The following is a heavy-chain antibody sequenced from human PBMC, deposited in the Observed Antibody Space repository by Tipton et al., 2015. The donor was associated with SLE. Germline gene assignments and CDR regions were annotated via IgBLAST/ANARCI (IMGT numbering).Heavy chain of an antibody. Sequence: SLRLSCAASGFTFSSYTMSWVRQAPGKGLEWVSGISGSGGSTYYADSVKGRFTISRDNSKNTLFLQMNSLRAEDTAVYYCAKGGIGVVTSWGQGTLVTVSS. CDR1: GFTFSSYT. J-gene: IGHJ4*02. D-gene: IGHD3-22*01. V-gene: IGHV3-23*01. CDR3: AKGGIGVVTS. CDR2: ISGSGGST.